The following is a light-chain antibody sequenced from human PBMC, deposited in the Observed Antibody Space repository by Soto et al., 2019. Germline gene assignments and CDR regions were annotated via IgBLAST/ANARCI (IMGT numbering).Light chain of an antibody. CDR1: QSVSSN. V-gene: IGKV3-15*01. Sequence: EIVMTQSPATLSVSLGERATLSCRASQSVSSNLAWYQQKPGQAPRLLIYGASTRATGIPARFSGSGSGTEFTLTISSLQSEDFAVYYCQQRSSWPLTFGGGTKVDI. CDR2: GAS. J-gene: IGKJ4*01. CDR3: QQRSSWPLT.